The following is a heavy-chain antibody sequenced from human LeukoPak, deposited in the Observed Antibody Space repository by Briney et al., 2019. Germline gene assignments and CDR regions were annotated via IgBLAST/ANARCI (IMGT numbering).Heavy chain of an antibody. J-gene: IGHJ3*02. CDR3: ARGESMIVDAFDI. V-gene: IGHV3-30-3*01. Sequence: PGGSLRLSCAASGFTFSSYAMHWVRQAPGKGLEWVAVISYDGSNKYYADSVKGRFTISRDSSKNTLYLQMNSLRAEDTAVYYCARGESMIVDAFDIWGQGTMVTVSS. CDR2: ISYDGSNK. D-gene: IGHD3-22*01. CDR1: GFTFSSYA.